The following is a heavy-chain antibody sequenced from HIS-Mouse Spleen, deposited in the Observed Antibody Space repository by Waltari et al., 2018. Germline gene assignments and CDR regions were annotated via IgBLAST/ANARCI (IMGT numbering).Heavy chain of an antibody. J-gene: IGHJ3*02. D-gene: IGHD6-19*01. CDR1: GFTFSSYA. V-gene: IGHV3-30*04. CDR2: ISYDGSNK. CDR3: ARGAVAGDAFDI. Sequence: QVQLVESGGGVVQPGRSLRLSCAAPGFTFSSYAMHWVRQAPGKGLEWVAVISYDGSNKYYADSVKGRFTISRDNSKNTLYLQMNSLRAEDTAVYYCARGAVAGDAFDIWGQGTMVTVSS.